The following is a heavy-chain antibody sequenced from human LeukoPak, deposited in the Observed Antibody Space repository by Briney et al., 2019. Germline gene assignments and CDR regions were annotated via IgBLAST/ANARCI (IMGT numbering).Heavy chain of an antibody. D-gene: IGHD5-18*01. CDR3: ARSGYSYGTDY. CDR1: GGSISSSSYY. CDR2: IYYSGST. Sequence: SETLSLTCTVSGGSISSSSYYWGWIRQPPGKGLEWIGSIYYSGSTYYNPSLKSRVTISVDTSKNQFSLKLSSMTAADTALYYCARSGYSYGTDYWGQGTLVTVSS. J-gene: IGHJ4*02. V-gene: IGHV4-39*01.